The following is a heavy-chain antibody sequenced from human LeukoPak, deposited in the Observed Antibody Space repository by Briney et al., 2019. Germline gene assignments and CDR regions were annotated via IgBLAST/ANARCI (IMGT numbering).Heavy chain of an antibody. Sequence: GESLRLSCAASGFTFTTYWMSWVRQAPGKGLEWVANIKQDGTEKYYVDSVKGRFTISRDNAKNSLHLQMNSLRAEDTAVYYCARDLSSSARFYYYYMDVWGKGTTVTVSS. CDR3: ARDLSSSARFYYYYMDV. CDR2: IKQDGTEK. V-gene: IGHV3-7*01. CDR1: GFTFTTYW. J-gene: IGHJ6*03. D-gene: IGHD6-6*01.